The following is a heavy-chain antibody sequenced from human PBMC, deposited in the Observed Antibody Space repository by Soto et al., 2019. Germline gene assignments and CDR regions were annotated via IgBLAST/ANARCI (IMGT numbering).Heavy chain of an antibody. CDR3: AREIAVAGFETPNPFDY. CDR1: GYSISSGYY. V-gene: IGHV4-38-2*02. CDR2: IYHSGST. J-gene: IGHJ4*02. Sequence: SETLSLTCAVSGYSISSGYYWGWIRQPPGKGLEWIGSIYHSGSTYYNPSLKSRVTISVDTSKNQFSLKLSSVTAADTAVYYCAREIAVAGFETPNPFDYWGQGTLVTVSS. D-gene: IGHD6-19*01.